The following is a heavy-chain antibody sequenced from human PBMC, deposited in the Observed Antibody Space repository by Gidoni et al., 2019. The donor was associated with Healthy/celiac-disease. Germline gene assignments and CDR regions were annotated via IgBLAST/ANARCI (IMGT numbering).Heavy chain of an antibody. D-gene: IGHD2-2*01. CDR1: GASLSSTSAP. J-gene: IGHJ4*02. CDR3: ARDHPNARGRQRKYDFDY. Sequence: VQLQQSGPVQVKPSPPLSLPCAISGASLSSTSAPWHWRRQSPSRGLEWLGRTYYRSKWYNDYAVAVKSRITINPDTSKNQFSLQLNSVTPEDTAVYYCARDHPNARGRQRKYDFDYWGQGTLVTVSS. CDR2: TYYRSKWYN. V-gene: IGHV6-1*01.